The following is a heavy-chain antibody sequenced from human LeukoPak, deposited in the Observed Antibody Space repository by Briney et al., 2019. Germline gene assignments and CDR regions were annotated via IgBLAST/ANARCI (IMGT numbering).Heavy chain of an antibody. Sequence: PSETLSLTCAVYGGSFSGYYWSWIRQPPGKGLEWIGEINHSGSTNYNPSLKSRVTISVDTSKNQFSLKLSSVTAADTAVYYCARGPGYYDSSGYRSWGRGTLVTVSS. J-gene: IGHJ4*02. V-gene: IGHV4-34*01. CDR2: INHSGST. CDR3: ARGPGYYDSSGYRS. CDR1: GGSFSGYY. D-gene: IGHD3-22*01.